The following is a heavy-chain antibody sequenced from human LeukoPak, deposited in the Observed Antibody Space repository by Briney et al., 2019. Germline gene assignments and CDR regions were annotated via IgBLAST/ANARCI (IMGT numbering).Heavy chain of an antibody. D-gene: IGHD5-24*01. CDR3: ARVEMATILFDY. J-gene: IGHJ4*02. Sequence: PSHTLSLTCTVSGGSISSGDFYWRWIRQPPGKGLEWIGYIYYSGSTYYNPSLKSRVTISVDTSKNQFSLKLSSVTAADTAVHYCARVEMATILFDYWGQGTLGTVSS. CDR1: GGSISSGDFY. CDR2: IYYSGST. V-gene: IGHV4-30-4*01.